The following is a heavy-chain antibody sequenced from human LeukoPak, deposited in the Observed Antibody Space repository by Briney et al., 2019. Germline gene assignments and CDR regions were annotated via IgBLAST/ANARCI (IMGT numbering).Heavy chain of an antibody. Sequence: GGSLRLSCAASGFTFSSYAMTWVRQAPGKGLEWVSSISGGGARPYYADSLRGRFTISRDNVENTLYLNMNSLRAEDTALYYCGRDGTENQWGQGTLVTVSS. J-gene: IGHJ4*02. V-gene: IGHV3-23*01. CDR1: GFTFSSYA. CDR3: GRDGTENQ. D-gene: IGHD1-14*01. CDR2: ISGGGARP.